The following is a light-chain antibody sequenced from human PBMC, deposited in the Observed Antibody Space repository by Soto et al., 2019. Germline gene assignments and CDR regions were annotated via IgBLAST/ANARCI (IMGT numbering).Light chain of an antibody. CDR1: SNDVGHSSF. V-gene: IGLV2-8*01. CDR2: EVS. CDR3: NAQADNGKHV. J-gene: IGLJ1*01. Sequence: QSALTQPPSASGSPGQSVTISCTGNSNDVGHSSFISWYQQHPGKCPKLIIYEVSKRPSGVPDRFSGSKSGNTASLSVSGLQDEDEADYFCNAQADNGKHVFGTGIKLTVL.